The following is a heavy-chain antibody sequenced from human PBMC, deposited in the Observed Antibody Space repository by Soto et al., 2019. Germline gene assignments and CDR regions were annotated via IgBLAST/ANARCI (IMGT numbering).Heavy chain of an antibody. Sequence: ASVKVSCKASGYTFTSYGISWVRQAPGQGLEWMGWISAYNGNTNYAQKLQGRVTMTTDTSTSTAYMELRSLRSDDTAVYYCARERDIVVVVAATMEESYFDYWGQGTLVTVSS. J-gene: IGHJ4*02. V-gene: IGHV1-18*01. D-gene: IGHD2-15*01. CDR3: ARERDIVVVVAATMEESYFDY. CDR2: ISAYNGNT. CDR1: GYTFTSYG.